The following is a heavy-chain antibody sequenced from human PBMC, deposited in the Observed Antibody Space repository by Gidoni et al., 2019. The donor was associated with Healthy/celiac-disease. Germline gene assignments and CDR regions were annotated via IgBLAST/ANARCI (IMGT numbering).Heavy chain of an antibody. J-gene: IGHJ4*02. V-gene: IGHV3-23*01. D-gene: IGHD3-10*01. CDR2: ISGSGGST. CDR3: AKDPMADPYYFDY. CDR1: GFTFSSYA. Sequence: EVQLLESGGGLVQPGGSLRLSCAASGFTFSSYAMRWVRQAPGKGLEWVSAISGSGGSTYYADSVKGRFTISRDNSKNTLYLQMNSLRAEDTAVYYCAKDPMADPYYFDYWGQGTLVTVSS.